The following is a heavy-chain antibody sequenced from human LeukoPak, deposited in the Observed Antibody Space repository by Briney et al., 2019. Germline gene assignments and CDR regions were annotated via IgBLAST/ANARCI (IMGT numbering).Heavy chain of an antibody. D-gene: IGHD3-16*02. CDR2: IKSKTDGGTT. CDR3: TSEYYDYVWGSYRSDYHFDY. J-gene: IGHJ4*02. V-gene: IGHV3-15*01. Sequence: GGSLRLSCAASGFTFSNAWMSWVRQAPGKGLEWVGRIKSKTDGGTTDYAAPVKGRFTISRDDSKNTLYLQMNSLKTEDTAVYYCTSEYYDYVWGSYRSDYHFDYWGQGTLVAVSS. CDR1: GFTFSNAW.